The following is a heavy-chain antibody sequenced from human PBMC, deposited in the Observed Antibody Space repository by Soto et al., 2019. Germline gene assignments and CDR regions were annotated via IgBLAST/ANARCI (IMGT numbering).Heavy chain of an antibody. V-gene: IGHV1-69*13. CDR2: IIPIFGTA. CDR1: GGTFSSYA. CDR3: ARSFRFEPTKYYDY. J-gene: IGHJ4*02. D-gene: IGHD3-9*01. Sequence: GASVKVSCKASGGTFSSYAISWVRQAPGQGLEWMGGIIPIFGTADYAQKFQGRVTITADESTSTAHMELSSLRSEDTAVYYCARSFRFEPTKYYDYWGQGTLVTVSS.